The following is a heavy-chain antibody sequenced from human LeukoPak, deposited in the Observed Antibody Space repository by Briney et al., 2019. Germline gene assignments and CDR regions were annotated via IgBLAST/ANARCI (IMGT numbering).Heavy chain of an antibody. J-gene: IGHJ5*02. Sequence: KPSETLSLTCAVYGGSFSGYYWSWLRQPPGKGLEWIGEINHSGSTNYNPSLKSRVTISVDTSKNQFSLKLSSVTAADTAVYYCARGLGYSGSYYWFDPWGQGTLVTVSS. CDR1: GGSFSGYY. V-gene: IGHV4-34*01. D-gene: IGHD1-26*01. CDR3: ARGLGYSGSYYWFDP. CDR2: INHSGST.